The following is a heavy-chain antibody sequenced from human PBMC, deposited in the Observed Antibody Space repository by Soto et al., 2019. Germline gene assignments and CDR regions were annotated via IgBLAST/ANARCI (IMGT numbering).Heavy chain of an antibody. V-gene: IGHV4-30-4*01. CDR3: VRTARQGAVAPHWFDR. CDR1: GASTRSTDYY. Sequence: SETLSLTCTVSGASTRSTDYYWSWIRQAPGKGLEWIGYVYYTGSTYYNPSLVSRLTISVDTSKNQFSLKLTSVTAAETAVYYCVRTARQGAVAPHWFDRWGQGTQVTVSS. J-gene: IGHJ5*02. D-gene: IGHD2-21*02. CDR2: VYYTGST.